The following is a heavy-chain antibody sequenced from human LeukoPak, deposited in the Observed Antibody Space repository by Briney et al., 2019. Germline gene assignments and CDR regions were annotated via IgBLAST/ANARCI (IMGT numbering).Heavy chain of an antibody. CDR3: ARAPQPGSGWYWGFDP. V-gene: IGHV1-2*02. CDR1: GYTFSDYY. Sequence: GASVKVSCKASGYTFSDYYILWVRQAPGHGLEWMGGINPNSGGRNYAQKFQGRVTMTRDTSINTAYMDLSRLRSDDTAVYYCARAPQPGSGWYWGFDPWGQGTLVTVSS. CDR2: INPNSGGR. J-gene: IGHJ5*02. D-gene: IGHD6-19*01.